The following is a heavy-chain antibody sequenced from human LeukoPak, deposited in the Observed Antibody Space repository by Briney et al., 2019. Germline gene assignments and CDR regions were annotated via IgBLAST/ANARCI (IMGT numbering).Heavy chain of an antibody. CDR3: ARGTWIQLWFYFDY. J-gene: IGHJ4*02. V-gene: IGHV4-61*02. Sequence: SETLSLTCTVSGGSISSGSYYWSWIRQPAGKGLEWIGRIYTSGSTNYNPSLKSRVTISVDTSKNQFSLKLSSVTAADTAVYYCARGTWIQLWFYFDYWGQGTPVTVSS. CDR2: IYTSGST. CDR1: GGSISSGSYY. D-gene: IGHD5-18*01.